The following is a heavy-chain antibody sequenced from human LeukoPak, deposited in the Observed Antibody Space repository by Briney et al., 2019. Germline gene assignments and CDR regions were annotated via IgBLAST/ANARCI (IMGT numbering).Heavy chain of an antibody. Sequence: GESLKISCKALGYSFRSNWVGWVRQKPGKGLEWMGMIYPGDSDTRYSPSFQGQVTISADKSISTAYLQWSSLKASDTAMYYCARSLEVAAIEGFDYWGQGTLVTVSS. CDR3: ARSLEVAAIEGFDY. CDR1: GYSFRSNW. V-gene: IGHV5-51*01. CDR2: IYPGDSDT. D-gene: IGHD5-12*01. J-gene: IGHJ4*02.